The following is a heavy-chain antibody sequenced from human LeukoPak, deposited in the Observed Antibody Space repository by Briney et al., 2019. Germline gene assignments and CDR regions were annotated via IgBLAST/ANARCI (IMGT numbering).Heavy chain of an antibody. CDR3: AREGVVAAGDY. CDR1: GFTFSSYW. J-gene: IGHJ4*02. Sequence: PGGSLRLSCAASGFTFSSYWMRWVPQAPGKGLEWVANIKQDGSEKNYVDSVKGRFTISRDNGKNALYLLMNSLRAEDTAVYYCAREGVVAAGDYWGQGTLVTVS. V-gene: IGHV3-7*01. D-gene: IGHD2-15*01. CDR2: IKQDGSEK.